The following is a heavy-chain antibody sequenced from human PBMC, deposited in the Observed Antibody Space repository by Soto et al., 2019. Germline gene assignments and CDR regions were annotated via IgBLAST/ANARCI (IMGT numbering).Heavy chain of an antibody. CDR2: ISSNGGTT. D-gene: IGHD6-19*01. CDR3: VKDPGAVTGDEYFQH. CDR1: GFTFISYA. Sequence: GGSLRLSCSASGFTFISYAMHWVRQAPWKGLEYASGISSNGGTTYYVDSLKGRFIISRDNSKNTLYLQMSSLKTEDTAVYYCVKDPGAVTGDEYFQHWGLGTLVTVSS. J-gene: IGHJ1*01. V-gene: IGHV3-64D*06.